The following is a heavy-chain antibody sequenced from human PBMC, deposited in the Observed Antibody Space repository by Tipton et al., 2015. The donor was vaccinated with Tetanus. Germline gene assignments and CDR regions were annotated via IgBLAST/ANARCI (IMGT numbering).Heavy chain of an antibody. CDR1: GYSFTSYW. CDR3: ARRALTGSHSWIFDY. CDR2: IYPGDSDT. D-gene: IGHD3-9*01. J-gene: IGHJ4*02. V-gene: IGHV5-51*01. Sequence: QLVQSGAEVKKPGESLKISCKGSGYSFTSYWIGWVRQMPGKGLEWMGIIYPGDSDTRYSPSFQGQVTISADKSISPAYLQWSSLKASDTAMYYCARRALTGSHSWIFDYWGQGTLVTVSS.